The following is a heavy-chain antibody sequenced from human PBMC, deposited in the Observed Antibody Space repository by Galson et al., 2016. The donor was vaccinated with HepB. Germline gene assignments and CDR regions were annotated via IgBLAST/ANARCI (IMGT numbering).Heavy chain of an antibody. D-gene: IGHD3-16*02. CDR3: AKDLLSDYVWGSYRFQD. V-gene: IGHV3-23*01. CDR1: GFSFSTYA. Sequence: SLRLSCAVSGFSFSTYAMSWVRQAPGKGLVWVSTIGGSGDNTYYADSVKGRFTISRDNSMNTLYLQMTRLRAEDTAVYYCAKDLLSDYVWGSYRFQDWGQGAPVTVSS. J-gene: IGHJ4*02. CDR2: IGGSGDNT.